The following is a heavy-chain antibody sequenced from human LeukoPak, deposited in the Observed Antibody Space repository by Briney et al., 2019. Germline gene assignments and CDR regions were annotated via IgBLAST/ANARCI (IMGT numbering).Heavy chain of an antibody. V-gene: IGHV4-38-2*02. CDR2: IYHRGST. Sequence: PSETLSLTCTVYGYSISTGYFWSWIRQPPGKGLEWIGYIYHRGSTSYNPSLKSRVTISLDKSRNQFPLNLSSVTAADTAVYYCARAPYDILTGYFLFDSWGQGTLVTVSS. CDR1: GYSISTGYF. J-gene: IGHJ4*02. CDR3: ARAPYDILTGYFLFDS. D-gene: IGHD3-9*01.